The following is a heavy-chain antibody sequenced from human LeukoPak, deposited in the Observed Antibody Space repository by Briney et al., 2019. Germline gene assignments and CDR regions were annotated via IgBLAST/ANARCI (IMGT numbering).Heavy chain of an antibody. D-gene: IGHD5-24*01. V-gene: IGHV3-30*02. CDR2: IRSDGSNT. CDR3: AKGGDGYNYGSYFDY. Sequence: TGGSLRLSCATSGFSFSDFDMQWVRQAPGQGLEWVAFIRSDGSNTYYGDSVKGRFTISRDNSKNTLYLQMNSLRAEDTAVYYCAKGGDGYNYGSYFDYWGQGTLVTVSS. J-gene: IGHJ4*02. CDR1: GFSFSDFD.